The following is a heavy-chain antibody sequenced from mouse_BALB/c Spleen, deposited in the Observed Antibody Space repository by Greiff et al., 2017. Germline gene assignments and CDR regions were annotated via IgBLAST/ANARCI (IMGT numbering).Heavy chain of an antibody. CDR2: INPSTGYT. CDR1: GYTFTSYW. CDR3: ARYYGNPFAY. D-gene: IGHD2-1*01. Sequence: QVQLQQSGAELAKPGASVKMSCKASGYTFTSYWMHWVKQRPGQGLEWIGYINPSTGYTEYNQKFKDKATLTADKSSSTAYMQLSSLTSEDSAVYYCARYYGNPFAYWGQGTLVTVSA. V-gene: IGHV1-7*01. J-gene: IGHJ3*01.